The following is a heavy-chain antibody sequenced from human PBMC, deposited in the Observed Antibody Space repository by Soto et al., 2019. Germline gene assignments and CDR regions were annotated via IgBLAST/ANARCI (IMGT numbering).Heavy chain of an antibody. D-gene: IGHD5-12*01. CDR1: GFTFSDHY. Sequence: GGSLRLSCAASGFTFSDHYMDWVRQAPGKGLEWVGRIRDKAHSYTAEYAASVKGRFTISRDDSKNSLFLQMNSLKTEDTAVYYCARRSSLRSLDYWGQGTLVTVS. J-gene: IGHJ4*02. CDR2: IRDKAHSYTA. CDR3: ARRSSLRSLDY. V-gene: IGHV3-72*01.